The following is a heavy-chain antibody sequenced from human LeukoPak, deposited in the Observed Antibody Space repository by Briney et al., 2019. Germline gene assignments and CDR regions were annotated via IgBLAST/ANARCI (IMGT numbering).Heavy chain of an antibody. CDR2: ISYDGSNK. J-gene: IGHJ4*02. CDR1: RFTFSSYG. CDR3: AKEGRDGFNYDY. Sequence: SGGSLRLSCAASRFTFSSYGMHWVRRAPGKGLEWVAVISYDGSNKYYADSVKGRFTVSRDNSKNTLYLQMNSLRAEDTAVYYCAKEGRDGFNYDYWGQGTLVTVSS. D-gene: IGHD5-24*01. V-gene: IGHV3-30*18.